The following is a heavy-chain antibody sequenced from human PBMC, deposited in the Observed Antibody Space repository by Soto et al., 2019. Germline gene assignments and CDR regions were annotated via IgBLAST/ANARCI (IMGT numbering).Heavy chain of an antibody. CDR2: ISGSGGST. Sequence: EVQLLESGGGLVQPGGSLRLSCAASGFTFSTYAMSWVRQAPGQGLEWFSGISGSGGSTYYADSVKGRFTISRDKSKSMLYLQMNVLRAEDTAIYYCAKGQPATVTYFDSWGQGTLVTVSS. CDR1: GFTFSTYA. V-gene: IGHV3-23*01. CDR3: AKGQPATVTYFDS. D-gene: IGHD2-2*01. J-gene: IGHJ4*02.